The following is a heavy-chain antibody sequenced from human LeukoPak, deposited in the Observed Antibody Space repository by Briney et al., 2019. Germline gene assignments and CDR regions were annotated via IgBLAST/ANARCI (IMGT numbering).Heavy chain of an antibody. J-gene: IGHJ5*02. V-gene: IGHV3-48*04. CDR1: EFTFSSYS. Sequence: GGSLRLSCAASEFTFSSYSMSWVRQAPGKGLEWVSYYADSVKGRFTASRDNAKNSLYLQMNSLRAEDTAVYYCARDVTYHGGDWFDPWGQGTLVTVSS. D-gene: IGHD4-23*01. CDR3: ARDVTYHGGDWFDP.